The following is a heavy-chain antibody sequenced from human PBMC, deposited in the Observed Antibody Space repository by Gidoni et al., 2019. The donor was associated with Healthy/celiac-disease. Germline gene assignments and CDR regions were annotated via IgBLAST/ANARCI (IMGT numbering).Heavy chain of an antibody. D-gene: IGHD6-13*01. CDR2: IWYDGSNK. CDR1: GFTFSSYG. V-gene: IGHV3-33*01. Sequence: SCAASGFTFSSYGMHWVRQAPGKGLEWVAVIWYDGSNKYYADSVKGRFTISRDNSKNTLYLQMNSLRAEDTAVYYCARGITGIAAAEPMGTPQFDYWGQGTLVTVSS. CDR3: ARGITGIAAAEPMGTPQFDY. J-gene: IGHJ4*02.